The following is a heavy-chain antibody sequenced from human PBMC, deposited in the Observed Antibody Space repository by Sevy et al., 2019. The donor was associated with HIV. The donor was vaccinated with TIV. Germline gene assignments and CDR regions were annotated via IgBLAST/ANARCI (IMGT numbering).Heavy chain of an antibody. CDR1: GFTFSSFG. CDR2: IWFDGSNT. D-gene: IGHD4-17*01. J-gene: IGHJ4*01. CDR3: ARDLEFYDSGDYGPAFMPDF. Sequence: GGSLRLSCAASGFTFSSFGMHWVRQAPGKGLEWVAVIWFDGSNTYYADSVKGRFTISRDIAKNTLHLQMNSLRAEEKAVYYCARDLEFYDSGDYGPAFMPDFWGHGTLVTVSS. V-gene: IGHV3-33*01.